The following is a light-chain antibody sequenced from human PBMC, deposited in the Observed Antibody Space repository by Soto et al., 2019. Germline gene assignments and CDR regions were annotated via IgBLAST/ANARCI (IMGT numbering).Light chain of an antibody. Sequence: DIQMTQSPSSVSASVGDRVTITCRASQGIGDRLAWYQQRPGKVPQLVVYFASTLPSGVPSRFSASGSGADFILTITPLQAEDFATYYGLHTFSFPRTFGQGTKVEVK. J-gene: IGKJ1*01. CDR1: QGIGDR. V-gene: IGKV1-12*01. CDR2: FAS. CDR3: LHTFSFPRT.